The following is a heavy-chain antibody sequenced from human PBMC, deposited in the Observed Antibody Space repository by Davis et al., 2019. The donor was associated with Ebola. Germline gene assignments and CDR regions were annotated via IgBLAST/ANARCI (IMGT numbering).Heavy chain of an antibody. J-gene: IGHJ4*02. V-gene: IGHV3-73*01. CDR2: IRSKANSYAT. D-gene: IGHD4-11*01. CDR1: GFTFSGPA. CDR3: TSTDYSNYRPFDY. Sequence: GESLKISCAASGFTFSGPAMHWVRQASGKGLEWVGRIRSKANSYATAYAASVKGRFTISRDDSKNTAYLQMNSLKTEDTAVYYCTSTDYSNYRPFDYWGQGTLVTVSS.